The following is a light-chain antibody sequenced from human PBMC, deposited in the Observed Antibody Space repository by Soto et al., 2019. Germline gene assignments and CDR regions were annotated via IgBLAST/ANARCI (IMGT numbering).Light chain of an antibody. CDR2: LGS. Sequence: DIVMTQSPLSLPVTPGEPASISCRSSQSLLHSNGYNYLDWYLQKPGQSPQLLIYLGSNRASGVLDRFSGSESGTEFTLKISRVEAEDVGVYYCMQALQTPYSFGQGTKREIK. V-gene: IGKV2-28*01. J-gene: IGKJ2*03. CDR1: QSLLHSNGYNY. CDR3: MQALQTPYS.